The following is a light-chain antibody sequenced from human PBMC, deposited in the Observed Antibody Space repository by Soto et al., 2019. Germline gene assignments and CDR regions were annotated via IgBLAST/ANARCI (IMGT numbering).Light chain of an antibody. CDR2: RAS. V-gene: IGKV3-15*01. Sequence: VMTQSPATLSVSPGERATLSCRASQSISSNLAWYQQKLGQAPRLFIFRASSRATGIPARFSGSGSGTEFTLTISSLQSEDFAVYYCQQYNNWPRTFGQGTKVDI. J-gene: IGKJ1*01. CDR1: QSISSN. CDR3: QQYNNWPRT.